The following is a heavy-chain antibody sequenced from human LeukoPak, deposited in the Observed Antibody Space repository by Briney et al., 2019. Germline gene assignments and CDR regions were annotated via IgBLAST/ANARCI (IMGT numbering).Heavy chain of an antibody. Sequence: SETLSLTCTVSGSSISSGDFYWSWIRQSPGQGLEWIGYIYYSGDTYYNPSLKSRVSISVDTSKNQFSLKLRSVTAADTALYYCAELVGETEAFDIWGQGTLVTVSS. V-gene: IGHV4-30-4*01. D-gene: IGHD1-26*01. J-gene: IGHJ3*02. CDR2: IYYSGDT. CDR3: AELVGETEAFDI. CDR1: GSSISSGDFY.